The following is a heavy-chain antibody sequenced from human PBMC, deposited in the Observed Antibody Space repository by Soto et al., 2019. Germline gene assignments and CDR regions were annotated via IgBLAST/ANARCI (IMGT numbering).Heavy chain of an antibody. V-gene: IGHV1-18*04. CDR2: ISAYNGNT. CDR3: ARAVGYCGGDCYANPFGDY. D-gene: IGHD2-21*02. J-gene: IGHJ4*02. Sequence: ASVKVSCKASGYTFTSYGISWVRLAPGQGLEWMGWISAYNGNTNYAQKLQGRVTMTTDTSTSTAYMELRSLRSDDTAVYYCARAVGYCGGDCYANPFGDYWGQGTLVTVS. CDR1: GYTFTSYG.